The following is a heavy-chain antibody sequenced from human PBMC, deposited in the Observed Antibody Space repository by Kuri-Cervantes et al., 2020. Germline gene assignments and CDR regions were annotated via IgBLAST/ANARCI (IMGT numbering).Heavy chain of an antibody. J-gene: IGHJ4*02. CDR3: ARGSSTGWFVN. CDR1: GFTFSSYA. D-gene: IGHD6-19*01. CDR2: ISYDGSNK. Sequence: GESLKISCAASGFTFSSYAMHWVRQAPGKGLEWVAVISYDGSNKYYADSVKGRFTISRDNSKNTLHLQMSSLRLEDTTVYFCARGSSTGWFVNWGQGSLVTVSS. V-gene: IGHV3-30-3*01.